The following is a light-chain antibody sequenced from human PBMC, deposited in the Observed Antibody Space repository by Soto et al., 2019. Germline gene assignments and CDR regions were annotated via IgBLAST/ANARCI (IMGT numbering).Light chain of an antibody. J-gene: IGKJ5*01. CDR3: QQYGGSPRIT. CDR2: GAS. V-gene: IGKV3-20*01. Sequence: EIVLTQSPGTLSLSPGERATLSCRASQSVTSTYLACYQQKSDQAPGLLLYGASNSATGSTDRFSGGGSGTDFSLIIIRLEHADVAIDYCQQYGGSPRITFGQGTRLEI. CDR1: QSVTSTY.